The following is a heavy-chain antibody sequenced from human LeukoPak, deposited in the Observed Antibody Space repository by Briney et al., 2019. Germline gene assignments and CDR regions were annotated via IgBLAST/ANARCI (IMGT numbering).Heavy chain of an antibody. V-gene: IGHV4-34*01. CDR2: ISHSGTS. Sequence: PSETLSLTCAVYGGPFRGFFWSWIRQAPGEGLEWIGEISHSGTSNYNPSLKRRITISLDTSRSQFSLRLTSVTAADTAVYYCARGIFYGGRNQYIWFDLWGQGTLVTVSS. CDR1: GGPFRGFF. CDR3: ARGIFYGGRNQYIWFDL. D-gene: IGHD4-23*01. J-gene: IGHJ5*02.